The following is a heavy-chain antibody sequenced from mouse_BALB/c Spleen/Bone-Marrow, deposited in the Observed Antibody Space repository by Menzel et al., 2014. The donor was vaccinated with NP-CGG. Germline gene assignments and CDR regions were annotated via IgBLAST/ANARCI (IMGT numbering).Heavy chain of an antibody. V-gene: IGHV1-80*01. CDR1: GYALSSNW. CDR3: ARGDYRYGDFAMDY. CDR2: IYPGDGDT. Sequence: QVQLQQPGAELVRPGSSVKISCKASGYALSSNWMNWVKQRPGQGLEWIGQIYPGDGDTNYNGKFQGKATLTADKSSXTTYMQLSSLTSEDSAVYFCARGDYRYGDFAMDYWGQGTSVTVSS. D-gene: IGHD2-12*01. J-gene: IGHJ4*01.